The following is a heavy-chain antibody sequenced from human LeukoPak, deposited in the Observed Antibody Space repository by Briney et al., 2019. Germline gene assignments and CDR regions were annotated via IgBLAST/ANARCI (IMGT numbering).Heavy chain of an antibody. D-gene: IGHD6-13*01. Sequence: SETLALTCTVSGGSISSYYWSWIRQPPGKGLEWIGYIYYSGSTNYSPSLKSRLTISVDTSKNQFSLKLSSVTAADTAVYYCARTYGSSGLGYFDLWGRGTLVTVSS. CDR1: GGSISSYY. CDR2: IYYSGST. J-gene: IGHJ2*01. CDR3: ARTYGSSGLGYFDL. V-gene: IGHV4-59*01.